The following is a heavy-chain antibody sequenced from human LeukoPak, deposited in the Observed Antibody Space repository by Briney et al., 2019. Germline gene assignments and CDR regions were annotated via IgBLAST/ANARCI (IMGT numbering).Heavy chain of an antibody. J-gene: IGHJ4*02. D-gene: IGHD1-7*01. CDR1: GFTFSSYD. Sequence: GGSLRLSCAASGFTFSSYDMHWVRQAIGRGLGWVSSIGTAADTYYPGSVKGRFTISRENGKNSLYLQMNSLRAGDTAVYYCARGPIVGITETKGYFDYWGQGILVTVSS. CDR2: IGTAADT. CDR3: ARGPIVGITETKGYFDY. V-gene: IGHV3-13*01.